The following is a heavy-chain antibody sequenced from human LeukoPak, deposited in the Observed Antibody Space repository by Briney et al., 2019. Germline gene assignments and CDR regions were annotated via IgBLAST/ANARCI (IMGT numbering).Heavy chain of an antibody. V-gene: IGHV4-39*01. D-gene: IGHD6-6*01. Sequence: SETLSLTCIVSGGSISSCSYYWVWIRQPPGKGLGWIGSIYYSGSTYYNPPLKGRVTISVDKSKNQFSLKLSSVTAADTAVYYCARLSSIAPDFDYGGQGTLVSVS. CDR1: GGSISSCSYY. J-gene: IGHJ4*02. CDR3: ARLSSIAPDFDY. CDR2: IYYSGST.